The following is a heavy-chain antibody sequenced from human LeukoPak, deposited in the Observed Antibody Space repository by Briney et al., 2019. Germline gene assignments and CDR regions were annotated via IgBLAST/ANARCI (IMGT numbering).Heavy chain of an antibody. Sequence: GGSLRLSCAASGFTFSSYAMSWVRQAPGKGLEWVSAISGSGGSTYYADSVKGRFTISRDNSKNTLYLQMNSLRAEDTAVYYCAKDRSTMIVVVPDYGMDVWGQGTTVTVSS. D-gene: IGHD3-22*01. V-gene: IGHV3-23*01. CDR1: GFTFSSYA. CDR2: ISGSGGST. CDR3: AKDRSTMIVVVPDYGMDV. J-gene: IGHJ6*02.